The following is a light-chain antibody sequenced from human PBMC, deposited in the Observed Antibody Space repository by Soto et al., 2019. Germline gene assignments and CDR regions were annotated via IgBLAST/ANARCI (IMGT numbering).Light chain of an antibody. CDR3: QQYCGSPLYT. CDR1: QGVSSNF. CDR2: GAS. V-gene: IGKV3-20*01. Sequence: EIVLTQSPGTLSLSPGERATLSCRASQGVSSNFFAWYQQKSGQAPRLLIYGASTTATAIPDRFSGSGSGTDFTPTISSLEPEDFVVYYCQQYCGSPLYTFGRGTKVEIK. J-gene: IGKJ2*01.